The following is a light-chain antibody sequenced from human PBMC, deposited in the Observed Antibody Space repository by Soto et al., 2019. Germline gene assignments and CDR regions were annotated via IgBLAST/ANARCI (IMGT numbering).Light chain of an antibody. CDR2: DVS. Sequence: QSALTQSASVSDSPGQSITISCIGTSSDIGGFYHVSWHQQHPGKAPKLIIYDVSNRPSGVSNRFSGSKTGNTASLIISGLQAEDEADYYCSSYTSSSSYVFGSGTKLTVL. CDR1: SSDIGGFYH. J-gene: IGLJ1*01. CDR3: SSYTSSSSYV. V-gene: IGLV2-14*03.